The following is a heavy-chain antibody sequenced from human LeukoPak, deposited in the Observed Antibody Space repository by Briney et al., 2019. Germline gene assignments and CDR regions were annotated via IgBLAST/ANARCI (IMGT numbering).Heavy chain of an antibody. D-gene: IGHD2-15*01. Sequence: PSETLSLTCTVSGGSISSYYWSWIRQPPGKGLEWIGYIYYSGSTNYNPSLKSRVTISVDTSKNQFSLKLSSVTAADTAVYYCARRYCSGGSCPWAFDIWGQGTMVTVSS. CDR3: ARRYCSGGSCPWAFDI. V-gene: IGHV4-59*12. CDR2: IYYSGST. CDR1: GGSISSYY. J-gene: IGHJ3*02.